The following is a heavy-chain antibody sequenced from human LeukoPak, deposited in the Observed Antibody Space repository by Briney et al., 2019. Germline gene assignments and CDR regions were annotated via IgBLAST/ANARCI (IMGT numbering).Heavy chain of an antibody. CDR2: IYYSGIT. Sequence: PSETLSLTCTVSDGSISTSYWTWIRRPPGKGLEWIGYIYYSGITNYNSSLKSRVTISVDTSKNQFSLKLRSVTAADTAVYYCAREAHDYGAYFDYWGQGTLVTVSS. J-gene: IGHJ4*02. CDR3: AREAHDYGAYFDY. D-gene: IGHD4-17*01. V-gene: IGHV4-59*01. CDR1: DGSISTSY.